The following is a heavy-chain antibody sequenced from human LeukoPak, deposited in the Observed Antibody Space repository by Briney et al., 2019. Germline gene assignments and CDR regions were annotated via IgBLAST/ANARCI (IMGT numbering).Heavy chain of an antibody. CDR2: ISGSGGST. Sequence: GGSLRLSCAASGFTFSSYAMSWVRQAPGKGLEWVSAISGSGGSTYYADSVKGRFTISRDNSKNTLYLQMNSLRAEDTAVYYCATDDVGYCSSTSCYNGGFDSWGQGTLVTVSS. J-gene: IGHJ4*02. V-gene: IGHV3-23*01. D-gene: IGHD2-2*02. CDR3: ATDDVGYCSSTSCYNGGFDS. CDR1: GFTFSSYA.